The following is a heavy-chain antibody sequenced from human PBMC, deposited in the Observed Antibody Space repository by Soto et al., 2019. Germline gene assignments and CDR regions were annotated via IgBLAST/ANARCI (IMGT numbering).Heavy chain of an antibody. Sequence: EVQLLESGGGLVQPGGSLRLSCAASGFTFSSYAMSWVRQAPGKGLEWVSAISGSGGSTYYADSVKGRLTISRDNSKNTRYLQRNSLRADDTAVDYCAKVRAVAGIRPPGPDFDYWGQGPLVTVSS. V-gene: IGHV3-23*01. D-gene: IGHD6-19*01. CDR1: GFTFSSYA. J-gene: IGHJ4*02. CDR2: ISGSGGST. CDR3: AKVRAVAGIRPPGPDFDY.